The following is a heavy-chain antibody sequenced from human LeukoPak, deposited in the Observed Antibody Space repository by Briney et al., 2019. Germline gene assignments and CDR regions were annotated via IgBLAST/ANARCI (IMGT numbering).Heavy chain of an antibody. J-gene: IGHJ4*02. CDR1: GFTISSYA. D-gene: IGHD3-10*01. CDR2: ISYDGSNK. Sequence: GGSLRLSCAASGFTISSYAMHWVRQAPGKGLEWVAVISYDGSNKYYADSVKGRFTISRDSAKNSLFLQMNSLRAEDTAVYYCTRNRGADYWSQGTLVTVSS. CDR3: TRNRGADY. V-gene: IGHV3-30*04.